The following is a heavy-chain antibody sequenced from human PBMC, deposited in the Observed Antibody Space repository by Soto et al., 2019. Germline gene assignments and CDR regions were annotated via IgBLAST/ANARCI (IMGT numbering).Heavy chain of an antibody. CDR2: INHSGST. CDR1: GGSFSGYY. V-gene: IGHV4-34*01. CDR3: ARGRRLWGLFDY. Sequence: SETLSLTCAVYGGSFSGYYWSWIRQPPGKGLEWIGEINHSGSTNYNPSLKSRVTISVDTSKNQFSLKLSSVAAADTAVYYCARGRRLWGLFDYWGQGTLVTVSS. D-gene: IGHD2-21*01. J-gene: IGHJ4*02.